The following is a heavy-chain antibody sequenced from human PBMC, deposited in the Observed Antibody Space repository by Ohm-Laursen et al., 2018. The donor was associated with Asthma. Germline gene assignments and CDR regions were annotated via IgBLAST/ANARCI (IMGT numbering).Heavy chain of an antibody. CDR2: ISSSSSYI. CDR3: ARDPYSSSSIAFDI. J-gene: IGHJ3*02. D-gene: IGHD6-6*01. CDR1: GFTFSSYS. V-gene: IGHV3-21*01. Sequence: SLRLSCSASGFTFSSYSMNWVRQAPGKGLEWVSSISSSSSYIYYADSVKGRFTISRDNAKNSLYLQMNSLRAEDTAVYYCARDPYSSSSIAFDIWGQGTMVTVSS.